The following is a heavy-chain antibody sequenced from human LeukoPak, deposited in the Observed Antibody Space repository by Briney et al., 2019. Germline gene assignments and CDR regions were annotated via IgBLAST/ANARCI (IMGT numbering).Heavy chain of an antibody. V-gene: IGHV3-48*03. CDR1: GFTFSSYE. D-gene: IGHD5-18*01. CDR2: ISSSGSTI. Sequence: GGSLRLSCAASGFTFSSYEMNWVRQAPGKGLEWVSYISSSGSTIYYADSVKGRFTISRDNAKNSLYLQMNSLRAEDTAVYYCARAPTGIQLWLRRFDPWGQGTLVTVSS. CDR3: ARAPTGIQLWLRRFDP. J-gene: IGHJ5*02.